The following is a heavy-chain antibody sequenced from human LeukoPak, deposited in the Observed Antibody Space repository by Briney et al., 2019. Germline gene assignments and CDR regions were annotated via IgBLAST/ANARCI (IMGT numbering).Heavy chain of an antibody. V-gene: IGHV3-53*01. Sequence: GGSLRLSCAASGFAFSSYSMTWVRQAPGKGLEWVSVIYSGGSTYYADSVKGRFTISRDNSKNTLYLQMNSLRAEDTAVYYCARVMAVAGMFYYYYMDVWGKGTTVTISS. CDR2: IYSGGST. CDR3: ARVMAVAGMFYYYYMDV. J-gene: IGHJ6*03. D-gene: IGHD6-19*01. CDR1: GFAFSSYS.